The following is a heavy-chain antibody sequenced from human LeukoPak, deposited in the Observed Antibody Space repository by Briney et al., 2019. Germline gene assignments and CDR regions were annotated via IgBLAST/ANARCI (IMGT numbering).Heavy chain of an antibody. CDR1: GFTFDDYA. V-gene: IGHV3-9*01. J-gene: IGHJ4*02. CDR3: AKDRYGSASRGVFDY. CDR2: ISWNSGSI. Sequence: GRSLRLSCAASGFTFDDYAMHWVRQAPGKGLEWVSGISWNSGSIGYADSVKGRFTISRDNAKNSLYLQMNSLRAEGTALYYCAKDRYGSASRGVFDYWGQGTLVTVSS. D-gene: IGHD3-10*01.